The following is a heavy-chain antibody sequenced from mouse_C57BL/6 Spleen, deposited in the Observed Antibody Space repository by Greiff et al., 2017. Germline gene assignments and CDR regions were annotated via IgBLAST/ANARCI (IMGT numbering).Heavy chain of an antibody. Sequence: QVQLQQPGAELVKPGASVKLSCKASGYTFTSYWMQWVKQRPGQGLEWIGEIDPSDSYTNYNQKFKGKATLTVDTSSSTAYMQLSSLTSEDSAVYYCARSGLRPLAMDYRGQGTSVTVAS. J-gene: IGHJ4*01. CDR2: IDPSDSYT. D-gene: IGHD2-4*01. V-gene: IGHV1-50*01. CDR3: ARSGLRPLAMDY. CDR1: GYTFTSYW.